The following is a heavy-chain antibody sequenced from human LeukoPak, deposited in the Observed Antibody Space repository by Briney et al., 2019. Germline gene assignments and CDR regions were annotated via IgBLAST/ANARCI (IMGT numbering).Heavy chain of an antibody. Sequence: ILGIANYAQKFQGRVTITADKSTSTAYMELSSLRSEDTAVYYCAKMVAAAGIGYYYYGMDVWGQGTTVTVSS. V-gene: IGHV1-69*02. CDR3: AKMVAAAGIGYYYYGMDV. CDR2: ILGIA. D-gene: IGHD6-13*01. J-gene: IGHJ6*02.